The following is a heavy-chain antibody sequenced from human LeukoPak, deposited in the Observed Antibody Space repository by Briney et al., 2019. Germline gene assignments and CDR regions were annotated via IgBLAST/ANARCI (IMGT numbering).Heavy chain of an antibody. Sequence: ASVKVSCKASGYTFIDFYIHWVRQAPGQGLEWVGWISPNSGGTNYAQKFQGRVTMTRDTSISTAYMDLNRLRSDDTALYFCARDRGGMSTIFWGQGTLVTVSS. CDR3: ARDRGGMSTIF. J-gene: IGHJ4*02. D-gene: IGHD5/OR15-5a*01. CDR2: ISPNSGGT. CDR1: GYTFIDFY. V-gene: IGHV1-2*02.